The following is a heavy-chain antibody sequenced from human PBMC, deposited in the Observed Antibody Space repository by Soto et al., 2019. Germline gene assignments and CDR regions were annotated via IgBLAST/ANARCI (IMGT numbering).Heavy chain of an antibody. D-gene: IGHD6-19*01. CDR2: INHSGTT. CDR1: GGSFSTYY. V-gene: IGHV4-34*01. Sequence: QVQLQQWGAGLLKPSETLSLTCANSGGSFSTYYWSLIRQPPGKGLEWIGDINHSGTTDYNPSLKSRVTLSVDTSRNQFSLKMTSVTAADPAVYYCARQYGAGRRRGFDPWGQGTLVTVSS. CDR3: ARQYGAGRRRGFDP. J-gene: IGHJ5*02.